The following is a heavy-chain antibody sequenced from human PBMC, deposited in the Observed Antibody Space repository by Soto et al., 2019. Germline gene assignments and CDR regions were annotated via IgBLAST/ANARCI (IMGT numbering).Heavy chain of an antibody. V-gene: IGHV4-31*03. Sequence: QVQLQESGPGLVKPSQTLSLTCTVSGDSISRGAYYWTWIRQHPGKGREGIGYIPNSGRTYYNPSLTRRRTISLGTSENQCSLKLTSVAAADTARYYCARARQYYDCEFDPWGQGTLVTVSS. CDR1: GDSISRGAYY. CDR2: IPNSGRT. J-gene: IGHJ5*02. D-gene: IGHD3-22*01. CDR3: ARARQYYDCEFDP.